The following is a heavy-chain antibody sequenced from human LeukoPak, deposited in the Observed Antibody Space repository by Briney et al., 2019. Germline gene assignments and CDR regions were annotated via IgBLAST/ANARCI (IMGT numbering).Heavy chain of an antibody. CDR3: ARSIRYFDWSHPLSFDP. Sequence: SETLSLTCTVSGGSITSHYWSWIRQPPGKGLEWIGYISYSGSTNYRPSLGSRVTISLGMSKNDFSLELSSVTAADTAVYFCARSIRYFDWSHPLSFDPWGQGTLVTVSS. CDR2: ISYSGST. D-gene: IGHD3-9*01. J-gene: IGHJ5*02. CDR1: GGSITSHY. V-gene: IGHV4-59*11.